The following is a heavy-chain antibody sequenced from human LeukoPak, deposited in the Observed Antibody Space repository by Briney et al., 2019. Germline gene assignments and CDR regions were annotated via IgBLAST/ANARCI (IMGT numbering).Heavy chain of an antibody. J-gene: IGHJ4*02. D-gene: IGHD4-23*01. Sequence: GGSLRLSCVGSEFTFSSYNMTWVRQAPGKGLEWVSAISGSGGSTYYADSVKGRFTISRDNSKNTLYLQMNSLRAEDTAVYYCANSAGGDNRIRDRDYWGQGTLVTVSS. CDR3: ANSAGGDNRIRDRDY. V-gene: IGHV3-23*01. CDR1: EFTFSSYN. CDR2: ISGSGGST.